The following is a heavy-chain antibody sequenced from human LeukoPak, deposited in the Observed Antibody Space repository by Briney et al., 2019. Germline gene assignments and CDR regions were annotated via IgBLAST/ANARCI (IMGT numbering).Heavy chain of an antibody. D-gene: IGHD3-22*01. CDR1: GGSIHSHY. V-gene: IGHV4-59*11. Sequence: SETLSLTCIVSGGSIHSHYWSWIRQTPGKGLDWIGYIYNSGSTNYNPSLKRRATISVETSKNQFSLKLTSVTAGDTAVYYCARGGSSGYSHYYEDWGQGTLVTVSS. CDR2: IYNSGST. J-gene: IGHJ4*02. CDR3: ARGGSSGYSHYYED.